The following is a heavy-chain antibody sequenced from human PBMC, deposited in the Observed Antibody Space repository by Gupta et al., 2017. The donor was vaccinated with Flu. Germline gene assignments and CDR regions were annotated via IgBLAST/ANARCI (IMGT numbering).Heavy chain of an antibody. V-gene: IGHV3-48*01. Sequence: EVQLVESAGGLVQPGGSLRLSCAASVFSFRDYNLTWVRQAPGKRLEWITYMSKTSTTTYCADSVRGRFTISRDQAKNSLFLQMNSLGAEDTAIDYCAGGVGRWYFDHWGLGTLVTVSS. CDR1: VFSFRDYN. CDR2: MSKTSTTT. D-gene: IGHD6-13*01. CDR3: AGGVGRWYFDH. J-gene: IGHJ4*01.